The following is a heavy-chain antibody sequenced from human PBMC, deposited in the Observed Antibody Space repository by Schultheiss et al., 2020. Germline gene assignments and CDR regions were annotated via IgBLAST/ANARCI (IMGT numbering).Heavy chain of an antibody. CDR2: ISYDGSNK. CDR1: GFTFSSYA. V-gene: IGHV3-30*01. Sequence: GGSLRLSCAASGFTFSSYAMHWVRQAPGKGLEWVAVISYDGSNKYYADSVKGRFTISRDNSKNTLYLQMNSLRAEDTAVYYCARDGGGSYLGDWGQGTMGTVSS. J-gene: IGHJ3*01. CDR3: ARDGGGSYLGD. D-gene: IGHD1-26*01.